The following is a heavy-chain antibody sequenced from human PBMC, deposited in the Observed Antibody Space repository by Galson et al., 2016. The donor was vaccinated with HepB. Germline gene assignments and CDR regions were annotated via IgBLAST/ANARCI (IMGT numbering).Heavy chain of an antibody. CDR1: GFAFDEYA. CDR3: VKDRRVTTGVFES. Sequence: SLRLSCAASGFAFDEYALHWVRQGPGKGLEWVSGISWDSETIDYVDSVRGRFRISRDNAEKSLFLQINSLRQEDTGVYYCVKDRRVTTGVFESWGQGTLVVVSS. D-gene: IGHD4-23*01. J-gene: IGHJ4*02. CDR2: ISWDSETI. V-gene: IGHV3-9*01.